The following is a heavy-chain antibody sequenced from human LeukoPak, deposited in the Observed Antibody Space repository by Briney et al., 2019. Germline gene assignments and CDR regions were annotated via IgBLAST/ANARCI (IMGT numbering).Heavy chain of an antibody. J-gene: IGHJ4*02. V-gene: IGHV3-48*01. CDR3: ARGWTREMATTGGFDY. CDR1: EFTFSSYS. Sequence: GGSLRLSCAASEFTFSSYSMNWVRQAPGEGPEWLSYINSRRDIITYADSVKGRFTISRDNSKNTLYLQMNSLRAEDTAVYYCARGWTREMATTGGFDYWGQGTLVTVSS. CDR2: INSRRDII. D-gene: IGHD1-1*01.